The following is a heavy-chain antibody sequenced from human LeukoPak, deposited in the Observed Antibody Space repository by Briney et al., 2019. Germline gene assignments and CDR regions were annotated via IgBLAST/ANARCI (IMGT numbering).Heavy chain of an antibody. V-gene: IGHV3-30*03. D-gene: IGHD3-10*01. CDR3: ARELSPYGSGTSSSFRY. Sequence: GRPLRLSCEASGFTLSSYGIHWVRQGPGKGLEWEGFVSHDGTKDYYGDSVTGRFTISRDNAGNMVDLQMNSLTSADTAVYFCARELSPYGSGTSSSFRYWGQGALVIVSS. J-gene: IGHJ4*02. CDR1: GFTLSSYG. CDR2: VSHDGTKD.